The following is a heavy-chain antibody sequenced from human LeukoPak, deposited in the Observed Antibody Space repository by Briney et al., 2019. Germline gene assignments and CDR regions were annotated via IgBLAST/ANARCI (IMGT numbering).Heavy chain of an antibody. J-gene: IGHJ4*02. V-gene: IGHV3-20*04. CDR1: GFRFVDYG. D-gene: IGHD6-13*01. CDR2: INWNGGIT. Sequence: GGSLRLSCATSGFRFVDYGLSWVRQAPGKGLEWLSAINWNGGITEYAASVKGRFTISRDNAKNSLYLQMDSLRAEDTAFYYCARDRMGTSYSVSHFDSWGQGTLVTVSS. CDR3: ARDRMGTSYSVSHFDS.